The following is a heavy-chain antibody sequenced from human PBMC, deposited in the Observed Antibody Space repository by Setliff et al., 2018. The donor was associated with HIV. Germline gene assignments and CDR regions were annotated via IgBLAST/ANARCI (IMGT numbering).Heavy chain of an antibody. CDR1: GGPSTDHY. D-gene: IGHD5-12*01. CDR3: ARGDGYNPWNAFDI. CDR2: IHHTGYI. V-gene: IGHV4-34*01. J-gene: IGHJ3*02. Sequence: SETLSLTCAVYGGPSTDHYWNWIRQSPGMGLEWIAEIHHTGYINYNPSLRSRVSVSRDMSSNQFSLRLSSVTAADAAVYYCARGDGYNPWNAFDIWGQGTMVTVSS.